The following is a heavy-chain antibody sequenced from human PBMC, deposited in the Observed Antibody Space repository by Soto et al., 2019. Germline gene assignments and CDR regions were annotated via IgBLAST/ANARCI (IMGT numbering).Heavy chain of an antibody. V-gene: IGHV4-59*01. CDR1: GGSISNYY. D-gene: IGHD3-16*01. CDR3: ASGGNWFDP. CDR2: MYYNGNI. J-gene: IGHJ5*02. Sequence: ETLSLTCNVSGGSISNYYWTWVRQSPEKGLEWIGYMYYNGNINYNPSLKSRVTISIDTSKNQLSLTLKSVTAADTAVYYCASGGNWFDPWGQGVLVTVSS.